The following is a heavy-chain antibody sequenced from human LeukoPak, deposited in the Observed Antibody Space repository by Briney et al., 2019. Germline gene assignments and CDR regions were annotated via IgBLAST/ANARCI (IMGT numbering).Heavy chain of an antibody. J-gene: IGHJ4*02. CDR1: VGTFSIYA. Sequence: ASEKVSCKASVGTFSIYAISCVRQAPGQGLEWMGGIIPVFGTANYAQKFQGRVTITADESTSTAYMELSSLRSEDTAVYYCARFSTGYSYAPIDYWGQGTLVTVSS. V-gene: IGHV1-69*13. CDR2: IIPVFGTA. D-gene: IGHD5-18*01. CDR3: ARFSTGYSYAPIDY.